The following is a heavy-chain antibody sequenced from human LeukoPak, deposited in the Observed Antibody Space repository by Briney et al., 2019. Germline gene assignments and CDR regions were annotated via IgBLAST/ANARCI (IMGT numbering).Heavy chain of an antibody. CDR1: GGTFSSYA. J-gene: IGHJ3*02. V-gene: IGHV1-69*13. Sequence: SVKVSCTASGGTFSSYAISWVRQAPGQGLEWMGGIIPIFGTANYAQKCQGRVTITANESTSTAYMELSSLRSEDTAVYYCARMKDIVVVPAAPTTGERDAFDIWGQGTMVTVSS. CDR3: ARMKDIVVVPAAPTTGERDAFDI. D-gene: IGHD2-2*01. CDR2: IIPIFGTA.